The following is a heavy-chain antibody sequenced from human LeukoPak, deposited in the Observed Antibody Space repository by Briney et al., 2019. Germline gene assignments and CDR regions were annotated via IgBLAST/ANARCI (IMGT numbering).Heavy chain of an antibody. V-gene: IGHV1-69*13. CDR2: IIPIFGTA. D-gene: IGHD5-18*01. CDR3: ARGDTAMVEKSFDY. Sequence: VASVTVSCKASGGTFSSYAISWVRQAPGQGLEWMGGIIPIFGTANYAQKFQGRVTITADESTSTAYMELSSLRSEDTTVYYCARGDTAMVEKSFDYWGQGTLVTVSS. J-gene: IGHJ4*02. CDR1: GGTFSSYA.